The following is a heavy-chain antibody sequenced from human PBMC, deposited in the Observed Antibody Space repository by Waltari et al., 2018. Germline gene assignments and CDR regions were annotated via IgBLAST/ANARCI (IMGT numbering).Heavy chain of an antibody. V-gene: IGHV4-59*01. CDR2: IYYRGST. Sequence: QVQLQESGPGLVKPSETLSLTCTVSGGSISSYYWSWIRQPPGKGLEWIWYIYYRGSTNYNPSLKSRVTISVDTSKHQFSLKLSSVTAADTAVYYCAREVVTLDYYYYGMDVWGQGTTVTVSS. CDR3: AREVVTLDYYYYGMDV. CDR1: GGSISSYY. J-gene: IGHJ6*02. D-gene: IGHD2-21*02.